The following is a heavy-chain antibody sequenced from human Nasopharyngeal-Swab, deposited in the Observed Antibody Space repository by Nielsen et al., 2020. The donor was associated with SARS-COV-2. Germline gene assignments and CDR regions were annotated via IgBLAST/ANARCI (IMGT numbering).Heavy chain of an antibody. Sequence: GESLKISCAASGFTFSSYAMHWGRQAPGKGLEWVAVISYDGSNKYYADSVKGRFTISRDNSKNTLYLQMNSLRAEDTAVYYCARDSSGWYIDYWGQGTLVTVSS. V-gene: IGHV3-30-3*01. CDR1: GFTFSSYA. CDR2: ISYDGSNK. J-gene: IGHJ4*02. D-gene: IGHD6-19*01. CDR3: ARDSSGWYIDY.